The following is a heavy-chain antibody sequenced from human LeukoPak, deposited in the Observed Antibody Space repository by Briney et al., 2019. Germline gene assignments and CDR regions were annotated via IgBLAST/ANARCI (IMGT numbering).Heavy chain of an antibody. Sequence: GGSLRLSCAASGFTVSSNYMSWVRQAPGKGLEWVSVIYSGGSTYYADSVKGRFTISRDNSKNTLYLQMNSLRAEDTAVYYCARVWSGWYEIDYWGQGTLVTVFS. CDR1: GFTVSSNY. D-gene: IGHD3-3*01. CDR3: ARVWSGWYEIDY. V-gene: IGHV3-66*02. CDR2: IYSGGST. J-gene: IGHJ4*02.